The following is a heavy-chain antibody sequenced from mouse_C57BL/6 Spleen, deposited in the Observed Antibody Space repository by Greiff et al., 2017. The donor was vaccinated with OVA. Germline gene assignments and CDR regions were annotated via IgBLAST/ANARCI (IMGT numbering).Heavy chain of an antibody. Sequence: EVMLVESGGGLVKPGGSLKLSCAASGFTFSDYGMHWVRQAPEKGLEWVAYISSGSSTIYYADTVKGRFTISRDNAKNTLFLQMTSLRSEDTAMYYCARGIYYDYDAGYYFDYWGQGTTLTVSS. D-gene: IGHD2-4*01. J-gene: IGHJ2*01. CDR3: ARGIYYDYDAGYYFDY. CDR2: ISSGSSTI. CDR1: GFTFSDYG. V-gene: IGHV5-17*01.